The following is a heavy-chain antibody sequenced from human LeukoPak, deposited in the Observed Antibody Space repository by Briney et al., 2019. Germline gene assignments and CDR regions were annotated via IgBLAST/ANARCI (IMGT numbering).Heavy chain of an antibody. D-gene: IGHD1/OR15-1a*01. CDR2: ISYDGSNK. CDR3: AKDTLGTTNRGGHVFDI. V-gene: IGHV3-30-3*02. Sequence: GRSLRLSCAASGFTFSSYAMHWVRQAPGKGLEWVAVISYDGSNKYYADSVKGRFTISRDNSKNTLYLQMNSLRAEDTALYYCAKDTLGTTNRGGHVFDIWGPGTMVTVSS. J-gene: IGHJ3*02. CDR1: GFTFSSYA.